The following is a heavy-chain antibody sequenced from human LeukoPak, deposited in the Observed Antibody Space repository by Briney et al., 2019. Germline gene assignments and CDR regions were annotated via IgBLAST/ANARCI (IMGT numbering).Heavy chain of an antibody. CDR2: IRQDGSVK. CDR1: GFTFSGHW. V-gene: IGHV3-7*01. D-gene: IGHD3-22*01. CDR3: ARWSHDSFGYYWISS. J-gene: IGHJ5*02. Sequence: GGSLRLSCAASGFTFSGHWITWVRQAPGKGLQWVASIRQDGSVKYYVDSVQGRFIISRDNAMNSLYLQMNSLRAEDTAVYYCARWSHDSFGYYWISSWGQGTLVTVSS.